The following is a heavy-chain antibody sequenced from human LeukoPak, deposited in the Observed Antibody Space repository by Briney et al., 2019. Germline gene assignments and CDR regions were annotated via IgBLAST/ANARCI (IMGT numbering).Heavy chain of an antibody. CDR1: GFSFSVYW. CDR2: IRSKAYGGTT. Sequence: GGSLRLSCAASGFSFSVYWMHWVRQAPGKGLEWVGFIRSKAYGGTTKNAASVKGRFTISRDDSRSIAYLQMNSLKTEDTAVYYCTRRYNYDSSGYYYVRDAFDIWGQGTMVTVSS. CDR3: TRRYNYDSSGYYYVRDAFDI. D-gene: IGHD3-22*01. V-gene: IGHV3-49*04. J-gene: IGHJ3*02.